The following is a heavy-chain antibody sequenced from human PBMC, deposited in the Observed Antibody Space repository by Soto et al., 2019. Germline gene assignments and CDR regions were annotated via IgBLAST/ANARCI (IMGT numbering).Heavy chain of an antibody. CDR1: GFTLRTAW. J-gene: IGHJ6*02. CDR3: ATEPYFYDSSGVDV. Sequence: EVQLVESGGGLVKPGGSLRLACAASGFTLRTAWMNWVRQAPGKGLEWVGRIKRESDGGTTDYGVSVRGRFIISRDESQNTLYLQMNSLGTEDTAVYYCATEPYFYDSSGVDVWGQGTTVTVSS. CDR2: IKRESDGGTT. V-gene: IGHV3-15*07.